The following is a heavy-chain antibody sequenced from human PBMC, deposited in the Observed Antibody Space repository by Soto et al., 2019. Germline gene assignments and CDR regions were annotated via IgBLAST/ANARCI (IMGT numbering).Heavy chain of an antibody. V-gene: IGHV5-51*01. CDR1: GYIFTSYW. CDR3: ARRDYDFWSGYPNTHNWFDP. J-gene: IGHJ5*02. Sequence: GESLKISCKGSGYIFTSYWIGWVRQMPGKGLEWMGIIYPGDSDTRYSPSFQGQVTISADKSISTAYLQWSSLKASDTAMYYCARRDYDFWSGYPNTHNWFDPWGQGTLVTVSS. CDR2: IYPGDSDT. D-gene: IGHD3-3*01.